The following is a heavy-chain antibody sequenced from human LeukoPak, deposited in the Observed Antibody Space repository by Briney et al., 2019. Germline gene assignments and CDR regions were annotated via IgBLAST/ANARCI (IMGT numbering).Heavy chain of an antibody. CDR1: GYTFTDYA. Sequence: ASVKVSCKPSGYTFTDYAINWVRQAPGQGLEWMGIINPSGGSTSYAQKFQGRVTMTRDTSTSTVYLELSSLRSEDTAVYYCARDAALTGPLDYWGQGTLVTVSS. D-gene: IGHD1-20*01. J-gene: IGHJ4*02. CDR3: ARDAALTGPLDY. CDR2: INPSGGST. V-gene: IGHV1-46*01.